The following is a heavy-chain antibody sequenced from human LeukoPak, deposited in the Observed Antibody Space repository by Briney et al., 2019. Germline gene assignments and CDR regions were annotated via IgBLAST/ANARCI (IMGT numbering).Heavy chain of an antibody. CDR3: ARGGGSGSYVDP. CDR1: GYTFTDYY. J-gene: IGHJ5*02. V-gene: IGHV1-69-2*01. D-gene: IGHD3-10*01. Sequence: ASVKISCKVSGYTFTDYYMHWVQQAPGKGLEWMGLVDPEDGGTIYAEKFQGRVTITADTSTDTAYMELSSLRSEDTAVYYCARGGGSGSYVDPWGQGTLVTVSS. CDR2: VDPEDGGT.